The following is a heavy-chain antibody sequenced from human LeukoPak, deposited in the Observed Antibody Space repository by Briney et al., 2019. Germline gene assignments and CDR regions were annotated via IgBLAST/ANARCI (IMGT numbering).Heavy chain of an antibody. J-gene: IGHJ4*02. V-gene: IGHV3-30*02. CDR2: IRYDGTDK. Sequence: PGGSLRLSCAASGFTFSNYGMHWVRQAPGKGLEWVAFIRYDGTDKYYADSVQGRFTISRDNSKNTMYLQMNSLRAEETALYYCAKDGGGSWYYFDYWGQGTLVTVSS. CDR3: AKDGGGSWYYFDY. CDR1: GFTFSNYG. D-gene: IGHD1-26*01.